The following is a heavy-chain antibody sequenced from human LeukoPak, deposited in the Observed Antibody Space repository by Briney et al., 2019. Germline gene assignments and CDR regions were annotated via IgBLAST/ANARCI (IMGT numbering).Heavy chain of an antibody. Sequence: PGGSLRLSCAASGFTFSNYGMHWVRQAPGKGLEWVAVISYDGSNKYYADSVKGRFTISRDNSKDTLYLQMNSLRDEDTAVYYCAGDGHYGMYVWGQGTTVTVSS. CDR1: GFTFSNYG. CDR3: AGDGHYGMYV. J-gene: IGHJ6*02. D-gene: IGHD5-24*01. V-gene: IGHV3-30*03. CDR2: ISYDGSNK.